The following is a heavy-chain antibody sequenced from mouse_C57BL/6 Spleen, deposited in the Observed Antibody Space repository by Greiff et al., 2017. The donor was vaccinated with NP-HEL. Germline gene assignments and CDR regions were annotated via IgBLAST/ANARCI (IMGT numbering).Heavy chain of an antibody. D-gene: IGHD2-10*02. CDR3: AREGYGNYFFYAMDY. CDR1: GYSFTDYN. V-gene: IGHV1-39*01. J-gene: IGHJ4*01. CDR2: INPNYGTT. Sequence: VQLQQSGPELVKPGASVKISCKASGYSFTDYNMNWVKQSNGKSLEWIGVINPNYGTTSYNQKFKGKATLTVDQSSSTAYMQLNSLTSDDSAVYYCAREGYGNYFFYAMDYWGQGTSVTVSS.